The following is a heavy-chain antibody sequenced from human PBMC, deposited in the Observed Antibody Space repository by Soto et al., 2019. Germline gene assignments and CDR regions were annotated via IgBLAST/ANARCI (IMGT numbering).Heavy chain of an antibody. Sequence: EVQLLESGGGWVQPGGSRRLSCATSGFTVSNYAMSWVRQAPGKGLEWVSGISGSGGSSYYADSVKGRFTISRDNSKNTLNLQMDRLRAEDTAVYYCAKKSTDSSGYSDYWGQGTVVTVSS. J-gene: IGHJ4*02. D-gene: IGHD2-2*01. CDR1: GFTVSNYA. CDR3: AKKSTDSSGYSDY. V-gene: IGHV3-23*01. CDR2: ISGSGGSS.